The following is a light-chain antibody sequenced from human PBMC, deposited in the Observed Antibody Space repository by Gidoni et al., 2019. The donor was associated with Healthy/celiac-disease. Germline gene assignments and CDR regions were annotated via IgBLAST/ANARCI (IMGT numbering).Light chain of an antibody. Sequence: SYELTQPPSGSVSPGQTASITCSGAKLGDKYACWYQQKPGQYPVLVIYQDSKRPSGIPERFSGSNSGNTATLTISGTQAMDEADYYCQAWDSSTDVVFGGGTKLTVL. CDR2: QDS. V-gene: IGLV3-1*01. CDR1: KLGDKY. J-gene: IGLJ2*01. CDR3: QAWDSSTDVV.